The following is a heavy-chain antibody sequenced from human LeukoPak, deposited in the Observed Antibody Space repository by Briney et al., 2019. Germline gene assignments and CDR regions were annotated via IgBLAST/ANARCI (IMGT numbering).Heavy chain of an antibody. CDR1: GFTFSSYE. CDR3: AREGAYDSSGYYQTDY. V-gene: IGHV3-48*03. CDR2: ISSSGSTI. J-gene: IGHJ4*02. D-gene: IGHD3-22*01. Sequence: GGALRLSCAASGFTFSSYEMNWVRQAPGKGLEWVSYISSSGSTIYYADSVKGRFTISRDNAKNSLYLQMNSLRAEDTAVYYCAREGAYDSSGYYQTDYWGQGTLVTVSS.